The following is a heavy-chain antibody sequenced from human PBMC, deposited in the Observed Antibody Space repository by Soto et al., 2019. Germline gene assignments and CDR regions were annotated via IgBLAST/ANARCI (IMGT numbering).Heavy chain of an antibody. Sequence: QVQLQQWGAGLLKPSETLSLTCAVYGGSFSGYQWTWIRQTPGKGLEWIGEINDSGNINYNPSLKSGVTMLVDTAKKQISLTRSSVTAADTAVYYCARGLILAFGELSRRGGYYYDMDVCGKGTTVTVSS. CDR1: GGSFSGYQ. J-gene: IGHJ6*03. D-gene: IGHD3-10*01. CDR3: ARGLILAFGELSRRGGYYYDMDV. V-gene: IGHV4-34*01. CDR2: INDSGNI.